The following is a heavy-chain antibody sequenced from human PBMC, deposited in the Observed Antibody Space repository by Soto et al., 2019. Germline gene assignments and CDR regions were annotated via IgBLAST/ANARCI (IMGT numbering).Heavy chain of an antibody. Sequence: PGGSLRLSCAASGFTFSNAWMSWVRQAPGKGLEWVGRIKSKVDGETTDYAAPVNGRFTISRDDSKNTLFLQMNSLETEDTAVFYCTTVILVGGSFVPFWGQGTLVTVSS. CDR1: GFTFSNAW. J-gene: IGHJ4*02. D-gene: IGHD2-15*01. CDR2: IKSKVDGETT. V-gene: IGHV3-15*01. CDR3: TTVILVGGSFVPF.